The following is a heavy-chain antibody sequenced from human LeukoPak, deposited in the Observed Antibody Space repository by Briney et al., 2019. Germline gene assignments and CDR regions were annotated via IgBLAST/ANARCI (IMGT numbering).Heavy chain of an antibody. CDR1: GGSISSYH. Sequence: SETLSLTCTVSGGSISSYHWSWIRQPPGKGLEWIGYISYIGNTNYNPSLKSRVTISIDTSKNQFSLMLSSVTAADTAVYYCARGYDSSAYYPFNYWGQGTLVTVSS. CDR3: ARGYDSSAYYPFNY. D-gene: IGHD3-22*01. CDR2: ISYIGNT. J-gene: IGHJ4*02. V-gene: IGHV4-59*13.